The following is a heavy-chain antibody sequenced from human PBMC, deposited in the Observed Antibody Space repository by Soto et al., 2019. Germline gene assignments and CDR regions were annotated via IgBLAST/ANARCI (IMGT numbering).Heavy chain of an antibody. CDR1: GVTFSGYG. CDR2: ISYDGSKT. Sequence: GGSLRLSCAASGVTFSGYGMHWVRQAPGKGLEWVALISYDGSKTYYADSVKGRLTVSRDNSKNTLNLHMSSLRPEDKAVYYCAKDNRRGSTDAHYCGQVTTVTVS. D-gene: IGHD4-17*01. CDR3: AKDNRRGSTDAHY. J-gene: IGHJ4*02. V-gene: IGHV3-30*18.